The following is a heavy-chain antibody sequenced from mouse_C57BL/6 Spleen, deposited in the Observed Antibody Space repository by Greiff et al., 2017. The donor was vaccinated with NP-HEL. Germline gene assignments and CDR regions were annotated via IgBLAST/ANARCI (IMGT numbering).Heavy chain of an antibody. J-gene: IGHJ4*01. CDR2: IWTGGGT. Sequence: QVQLQQSGPGLVAPSQSLSITCTVSGFSLTSYAISWVRQPPGKGLEWLGVIWTGGGTNYNSALKSRLSISKDNSKSQVFLKMNSLQTDDTARYYCARNAESTGGYAMDYWGQGTSVTVSS. V-gene: IGHV2-9-1*01. CDR1: GFSLTSYA. CDR3: ARNAESTGGYAMDY. D-gene: IGHD5-1*01.